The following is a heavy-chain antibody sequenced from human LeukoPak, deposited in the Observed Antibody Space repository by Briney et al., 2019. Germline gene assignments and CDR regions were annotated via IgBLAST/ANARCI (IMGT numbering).Heavy chain of an antibody. Sequence: SETLSLTCTVSGGSVSSGSYYWSWTRQPPGKGLEWIGYIYYSGSTNYNPSLKSRVTISVDTSKNQFSLKLSSVTAADTAVYYCARDSGSYYNWFDPWGQGTLVTVSS. CDR3: ARDSGSYYNWFDP. CDR1: GGSVSSGSYY. D-gene: IGHD1-26*01. V-gene: IGHV4-61*01. CDR2: IYYSGST. J-gene: IGHJ5*02.